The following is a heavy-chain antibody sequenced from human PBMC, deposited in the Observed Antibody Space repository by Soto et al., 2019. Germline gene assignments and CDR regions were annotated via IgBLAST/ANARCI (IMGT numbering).Heavy chain of an antibody. CDR1: DDSINSDKYY. CDR3: ARLEGLATISYYFDF. D-gene: IGHD3-9*01. CDR2: IYYRGNA. Sequence: QLQLQESGPGLVKPSETLSLTCSVSDDSINSDKYYWGWIRQPPGKGLEWIGSIYYRGNAYYNPSPQTRVTISPDKSKSQFSLKLNSVTAADSAVYFCARLEGLATISYYFDFWGPGALVTVSS. V-gene: IGHV4-39*01. J-gene: IGHJ4*02.